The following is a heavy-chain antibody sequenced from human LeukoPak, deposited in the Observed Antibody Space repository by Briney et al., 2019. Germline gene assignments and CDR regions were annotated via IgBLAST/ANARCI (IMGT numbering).Heavy chain of an antibody. V-gene: IGHV4-39*07. D-gene: IGHD1-20*01. CDR2: IYYSVST. J-gene: IGHJ4*02. CDR1: VGSLSSSSYY. CDR3: ATDPLPYIWNPSSY. Sequence: SETLCLSCAVSVGSLSSSSYYCGWIRQPPGNGLEWIGRIYYSVSTYYNPSLKSRVTISVDTSKNQFSLKLSSVTAADTAVYYCATDPLPYIWNPSSYWGQGTLVTVSS.